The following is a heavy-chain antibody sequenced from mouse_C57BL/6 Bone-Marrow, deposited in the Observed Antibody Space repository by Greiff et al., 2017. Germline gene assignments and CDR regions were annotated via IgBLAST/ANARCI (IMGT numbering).Heavy chain of an antibody. CDR2: IYPGSGST. V-gene: IGHV1-55*01. Sequence: QVHVKQSGAELVKPGASVKMSCKASGYTFTSYWITWVKQRPGQGLEWIGDIYPGSGSTNYNEKFKSKATLTVDTSSSTAYMQLSSLTSEDSAVYCCARPGAWFAYWGQGTLVTVSA. J-gene: IGHJ3*01. D-gene: IGHD4-1*01. CDR1: GYTFTSYW. CDR3: ARPGAWFAY.